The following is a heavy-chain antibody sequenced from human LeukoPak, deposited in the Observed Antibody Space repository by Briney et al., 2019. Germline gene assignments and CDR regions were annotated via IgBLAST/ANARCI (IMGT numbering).Heavy chain of an antibody. J-gene: IGHJ4*02. V-gene: IGHV3-9*01. Sequence: PGRSLRLSCAASGLTFDDYAMHWVRQAPGKGLEWVSGISWNSGSIGYADSVKGRFTISRDNAKNTLYLQMNSLRAEDTAVYYCASASSHRIAAGGDYWGQGTLVTVSS. CDR1: GLTFDDYA. CDR3: ASASSHRIAAGGDY. CDR2: ISWNSGSI. D-gene: IGHD6-13*01.